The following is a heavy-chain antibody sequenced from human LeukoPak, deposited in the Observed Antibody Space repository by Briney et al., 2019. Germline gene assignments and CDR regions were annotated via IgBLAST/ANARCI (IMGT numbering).Heavy chain of an antibody. J-gene: IGHJ6*02. Sequence: GGSLRLSCAASGFTFSSYAMSWVRQAPGKGLEWISAISGSGGSTYYADSVKGRFTIPRDNSKNTLYLQMNSLRAEDTAVYYCARDWGPSGMDVWGQGTTVTVSS. CDR3: ARDWGPSGMDV. V-gene: IGHV3-23*01. CDR2: ISGSGGST. D-gene: IGHD3-16*01. CDR1: GFTFSSYA.